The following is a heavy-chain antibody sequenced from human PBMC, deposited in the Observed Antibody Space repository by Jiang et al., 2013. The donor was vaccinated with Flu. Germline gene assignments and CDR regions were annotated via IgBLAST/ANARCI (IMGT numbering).Heavy chain of an antibody. J-gene: IGHJ5*02. CDR1: GFTFNSFA. V-gene: IGHV3-23*01. CDR3: AKDHRGYNKAVDL. Sequence: VQLLESGGDLVQPGWSLRLSCAASGFTFNSFAMNWVRQAPGKGLEWVSTISGSGYSTYYADSVKGRFTISRDNSKNTLYLQMNSLSAEDTAVYFCAKDHRGYNKAVDLWGQGTLVTVSS. D-gene: IGHD5-18*01. CDR2: ISGSGYST.